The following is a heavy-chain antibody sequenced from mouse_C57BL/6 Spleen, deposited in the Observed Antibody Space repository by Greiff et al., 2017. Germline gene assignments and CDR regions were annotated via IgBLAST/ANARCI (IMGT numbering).Heavy chain of an antibody. CDR2: IDPETGVT. J-gene: IGHJ3*01. D-gene: IGHD1-1*01. CDR1: GYTFTDYE. Sequence: VQLQQSGAELVRPGASVTLSCKASGYTFTDYELHWVKQTPVHGLEWIGAIDPETGVTAYNQKFKGKAILTADKSSSTAYMELRSLTSEDSAVYYCTRQPPYYYGSSSWFAYWGQGTLVTVSA. CDR3: TRQPPYYYGSSSWFAY. V-gene: IGHV1-15*01.